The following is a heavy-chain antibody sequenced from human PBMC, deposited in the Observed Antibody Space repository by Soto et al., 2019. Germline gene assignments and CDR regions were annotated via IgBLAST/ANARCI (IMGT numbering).Heavy chain of an antibody. Sequence: PSETLSLTCTVSGVSVSSGSFYWAWIRHPPGKGLEWIGFGSYSGTTNYKPSLKSRVTISVDTSRSQISLKLSSVTAADTAVYYCARGRITMVRGVLFDYWGQGTLVTVSS. V-gene: IGHV4-61*01. CDR2: GSYSGTT. J-gene: IGHJ4*02. CDR3: ARGRITMVRGVLFDY. CDR1: GVSVSSGSFY. D-gene: IGHD3-10*01.